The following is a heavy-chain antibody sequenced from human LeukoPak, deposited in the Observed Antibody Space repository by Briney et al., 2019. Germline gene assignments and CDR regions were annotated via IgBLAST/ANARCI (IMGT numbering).Heavy chain of an antibody. J-gene: IGHJ4*02. CDR3: ARGSHVAVRGVIKDYYFDY. Sequence: PGGSLRLSCAASGFTFSSYGVHWVRQAPGKGLEWVAVIWYDGSNKYYADSVKGRFTISRDNSKNTLYLQMNSLRAEDTAVYYCARGSHVAVRGVIKDYYFDYWGQGTLVTVSS. V-gene: IGHV3-33*01. CDR2: IWYDGSNK. CDR1: GFTFSSYG. D-gene: IGHD3-10*01.